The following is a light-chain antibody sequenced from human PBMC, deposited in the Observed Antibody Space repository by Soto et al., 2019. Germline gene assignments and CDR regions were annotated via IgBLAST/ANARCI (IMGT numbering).Light chain of an antibody. CDR3: CSYAGSSSYV. Sequence: QSALTQPASVSGSPGQSITISCTGTSSDVGSYNLVSWYQQHPGKAPKLMIYEGSKRPSGGSNRFSGSKSGTTASLTISGLQAEDEADYYWCSYAGSSSYVFGTGTKLTVL. J-gene: IGLJ1*01. CDR2: EGS. CDR1: SSDVGSYNL. V-gene: IGLV2-23*01.